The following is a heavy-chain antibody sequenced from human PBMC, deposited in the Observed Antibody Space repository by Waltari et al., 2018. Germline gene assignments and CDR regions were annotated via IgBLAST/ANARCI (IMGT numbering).Heavy chain of an antibody. V-gene: IGHV4-59*11. Sequence: VQLQESAPGLVKPSETLSLSCDVSGASLTSHFWSWIRQAPGKGLEWIGYMYFSGTHNYNPSLKSRVTISIDTSKNHFSLNLRSVTAADTAIYYCARLPRGSVIIGAFDIWGQGTQVTVSS. CDR1: GASLTSHF. CDR3: ARLPRGSVIIGAFDI. CDR2: MYFSGTH. J-gene: IGHJ3*02. D-gene: IGHD3-22*01.